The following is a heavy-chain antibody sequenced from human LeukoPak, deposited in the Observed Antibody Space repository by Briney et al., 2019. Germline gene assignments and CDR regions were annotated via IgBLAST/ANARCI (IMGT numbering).Heavy chain of an antibody. CDR3: ARHRSAYDILTGFDY. CDR2: IYYSGST. Sequence: PSETLSLTCTVSGGSISRSSYYWGWIRQPPGKGLEWIGSIYYSGSTYYNPSLKSRVTISVDTSKNQFSLKLSSVTAADTAVYYFARHRSAYDILTGFDYWGQGTLVTVSS. J-gene: IGHJ4*02. V-gene: IGHV4-39*01. D-gene: IGHD3-9*01. CDR1: GGSISRSSYY.